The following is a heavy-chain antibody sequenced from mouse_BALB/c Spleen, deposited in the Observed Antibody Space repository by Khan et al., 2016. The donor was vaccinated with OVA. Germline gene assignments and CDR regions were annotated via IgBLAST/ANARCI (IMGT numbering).Heavy chain of an antibody. CDR1: GYTFTSYT. CDR2: INPSNNYT. V-gene: IGHV1-4*01. D-gene: IGHD2-14*01. Sequence: QVQLKQSGAELARPGASVKMSCKASGYTFTSYTMHWVRQRPGQALEWIGHINPSNNYTNYNQNFKDKATLIVDKSSSTAYMQLSSLTYEDSAVYSCVREGAYYRSDGWFAYWGQGTLVTVSA. J-gene: IGHJ3*01. CDR3: VREGAYYRSDGWFAY.